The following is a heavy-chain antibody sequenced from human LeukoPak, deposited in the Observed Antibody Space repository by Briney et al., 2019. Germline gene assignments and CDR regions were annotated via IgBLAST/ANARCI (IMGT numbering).Heavy chain of an antibody. CDR2: ISSSGKA. D-gene: IGHD1-26*01. V-gene: IGHV4-39*01. CDR3: ARFKGGTGFDY. J-gene: IGHJ4*02. Sequence: PSETLSFTCAVSGGSITTTNFDWAWIRQPPGQGFEWIATISSSGKAYYYPSLMSRVTISVDTSKNQFSLDVTSVTAADTGLFYCARFKGGTGFDYWGRGILVIVS. CDR1: GGSITTTNFD.